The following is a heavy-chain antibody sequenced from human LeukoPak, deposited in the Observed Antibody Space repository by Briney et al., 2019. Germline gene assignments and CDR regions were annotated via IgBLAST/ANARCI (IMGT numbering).Heavy chain of an antibody. Sequence: GASVKVSCKASGYTFTGYYMHWVRQAPGQGLEWMGWINPNSGGTNYAQKFQGRVTMTRDTSTSTACMELSRLRSDDTAVYYCARVDTYYDSSGQFDYWGQGTLVTVSS. CDR1: GYTFTGYY. CDR3: ARVDTYYDSSGQFDY. J-gene: IGHJ4*02. CDR2: INPNSGGT. V-gene: IGHV1-2*02. D-gene: IGHD3-22*01.